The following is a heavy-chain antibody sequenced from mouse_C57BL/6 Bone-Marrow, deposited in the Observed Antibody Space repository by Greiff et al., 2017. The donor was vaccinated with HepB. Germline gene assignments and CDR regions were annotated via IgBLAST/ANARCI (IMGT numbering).Heavy chain of an antibody. D-gene: IGHD1-2*01. V-gene: IGHV1-64*01. CDR1: GYTFTSYW. CDR2: IHPNSGST. CDR3: ARDGSPAWFAY. J-gene: IGHJ3*01. Sequence: QVQLQQSGAELVKPGASVKLSCKASGYTFTSYWMHWVKQRPGQGLEWIGMIHPNSGSTNYNEKFKSKATLTVDKSSSTAYMQLSSLTSEDSAVYYCARDGSPAWFAYWGQGTLVTVSA.